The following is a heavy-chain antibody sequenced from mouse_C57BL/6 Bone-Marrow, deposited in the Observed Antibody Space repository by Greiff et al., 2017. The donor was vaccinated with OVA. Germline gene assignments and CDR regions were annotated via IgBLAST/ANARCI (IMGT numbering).Heavy chain of an antibody. CDR2: IRLKSDNYAT. J-gene: IGHJ3*01. CDR3: THDGYYVSFAY. CDR1: GFTFSNYW. Sequence: EVQRVESGGGLVQPGGSMKLSCVASGFTFSNYWMNWVRQSPEKGLEWVAQIRLKSDNYATHYAESVKGRFTISRDDSKSSVYLQMNNLRAEDTGIYYCTHDGYYVSFAYWGQGTLVTVSA. D-gene: IGHD2-3*01. V-gene: IGHV6-3*01.